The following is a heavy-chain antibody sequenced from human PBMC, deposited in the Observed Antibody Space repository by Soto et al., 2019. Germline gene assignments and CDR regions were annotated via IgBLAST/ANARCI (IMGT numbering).Heavy chain of an antibody. CDR3: ARGGGLLWFGELLSYYYGMDV. CDR2: INHSGST. V-gene: IGHV4-34*01. CDR1: GASFVGYY. D-gene: IGHD3-10*01. J-gene: IGHJ6*02. Sequence: SMTLSLTCAINGASFVGYYWGWISEPTGKGLEWIGEINHSGSTNYNPSLKSRVTISVDTSKNQFSLKLSSVTAADTAVYYCARGGGLLWFGELLSYYYGMDVWGQGTTVT.